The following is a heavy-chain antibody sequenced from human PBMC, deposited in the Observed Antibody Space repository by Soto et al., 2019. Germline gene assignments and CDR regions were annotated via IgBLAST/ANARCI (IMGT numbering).Heavy chain of an antibody. CDR3: ARVAAKGDMGYYYMDGMDV. V-gene: IGHV4-34*01. J-gene: IGHJ6*01. CDR2: INQSGST. Sequence: SSIYYSQVKVVEWIAAINQSGSTNYIPFLKSRVTISVDTSKYQFSLKLSSVTAADTAVYYCARVAAKGDMGYYYMDGMDVWRERTTVT. D-gene: IGHD6-13*01.